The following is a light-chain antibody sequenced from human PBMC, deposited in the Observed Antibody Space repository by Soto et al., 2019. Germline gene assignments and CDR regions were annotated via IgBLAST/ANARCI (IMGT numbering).Light chain of an antibody. Sequence: EIVLTQSPRTLSLSPGERATLSCRASQSVSSNYVAWYQQKPGQAPRFLIYGASARATGVPDRFSGSGSGTDFTLTIDRLEPEDFAVYYCQQYGSSPRTFGQGTKVEI. CDR3: QQYGSSPRT. CDR1: QSVSSNY. V-gene: IGKV3-20*01. CDR2: GAS. J-gene: IGKJ1*01.